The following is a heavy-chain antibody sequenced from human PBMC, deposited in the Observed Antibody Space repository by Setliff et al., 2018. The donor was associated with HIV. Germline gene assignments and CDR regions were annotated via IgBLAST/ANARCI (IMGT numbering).Heavy chain of an antibody. Sequence: ASVKVSCKASGYTFTDYYMHWVQQAPGKGLEWMGRVDPEDGETIYAQKFQGRVTITADESTSTAYMELNSLKTEDTAVYYCTRHREGITMVRGPYYYYMDVWGKGTTVTVSS. CDR1: GYTFTDYY. CDR2: VDPEDGET. J-gene: IGHJ6*03. D-gene: IGHD3-10*01. V-gene: IGHV1-69-2*01. CDR3: TRHREGITMVRGPYYYYMDV.